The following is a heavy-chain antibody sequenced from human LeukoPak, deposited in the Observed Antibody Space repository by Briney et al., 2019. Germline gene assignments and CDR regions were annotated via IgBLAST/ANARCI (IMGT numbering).Heavy chain of an antibody. Sequence: GASVKVSCKTSGFTFSDYGFSWVRQAPGQGLEWVGYISAYSGNTNSAQSLQGRVVMTTDTSTNTVYMELRSLRSDDTAVYYCARDKSVQLGGAIDHWGQGTLVTVSS. V-gene: IGHV1-18*04. J-gene: IGHJ4*02. CDR2: ISAYSGNT. CDR1: GFTFSDYG. D-gene: IGHD1-1*01. CDR3: ARDKSVQLGGAIDH.